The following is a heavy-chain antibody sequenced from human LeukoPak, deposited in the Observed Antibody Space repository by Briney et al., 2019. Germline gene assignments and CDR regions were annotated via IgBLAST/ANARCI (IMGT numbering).Heavy chain of an antibody. Sequence: GGSLRLSCAASGFTFSNAWMSWVRQAPGKGLEWVGRIRSKTDGGTTDYAAPVKGRFTISRDDSRNTLYLQMNSLKTEDTAVYYCSTAVAGPYYSDFWGQGTLVTVSS. CDR2: IRSKTDGGTT. D-gene: IGHD6-19*01. V-gene: IGHV3-15*01. CDR1: GFTFSNAW. J-gene: IGHJ4*02. CDR3: STAVAGPYYSDF.